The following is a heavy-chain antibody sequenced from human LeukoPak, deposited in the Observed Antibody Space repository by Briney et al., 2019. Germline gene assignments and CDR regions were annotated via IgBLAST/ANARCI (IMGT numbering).Heavy chain of an antibody. CDR1: GDSITSRSFY. D-gene: IGHD2-21*02. Sequence: SETLSLTCFVSGDSITSRSFYWGWIRQPPGTNLEWIGNVYYNGRTSYNPSLKTRVTISVDTSRNHFSLKLTSVTAADTAVYYCAKMTIHGDSVLWGQGSLVTVSS. V-gene: IGHV4-39*02. J-gene: IGHJ4*02. CDR3: AKMTIHGDSVL. CDR2: VYYNGRT.